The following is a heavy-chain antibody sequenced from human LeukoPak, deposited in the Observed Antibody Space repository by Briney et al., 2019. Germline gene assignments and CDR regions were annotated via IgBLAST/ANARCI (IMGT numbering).Heavy chain of an antibody. J-gene: IGHJ3*02. Sequence: PGGSLRLSRAASGFTFSSYEMNWVRQAPGKGLEWVADIKQDGSEKYYVDSVKGRFTISRQNAKNSLFLQMNSLRAEDTAVYYCARHRSGGSQDDAFDIWGQGTMVTVSS. CDR2: IKQDGSEK. CDR1: GFTFSSYE. V-gene: IGHV3-7*01. D-gene: IGHD2-15*01. CDR3: ARHRSGGSQDDAFDI.